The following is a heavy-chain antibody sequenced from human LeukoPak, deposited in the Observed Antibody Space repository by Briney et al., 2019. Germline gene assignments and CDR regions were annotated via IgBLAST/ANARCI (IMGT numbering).Heavy chain of an antibody. Sequence: ASVTVSCKASGYTFTIYGISWVRQAPGQGLEWMGWISAYNGNTNYAQKFQGRVTMTTDTSTSTAYMELRSLRSDDTAVFYCVRDLGVDTSMIFFDYWGQGTLVTVSS. V-gene: IGHV1-18*01. D-gene: IGHD5-18*01. CDR3: VRDLGVDTSMIFFDY. CDR2: ISAYNGNT. CDR1: GYTFTIYG. J-gene: IGHJ4*02.